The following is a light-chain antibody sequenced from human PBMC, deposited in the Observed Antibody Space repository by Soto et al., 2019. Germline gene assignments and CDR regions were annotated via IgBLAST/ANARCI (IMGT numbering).Light chain of an antibody. CDR3: SSYSISTADL. CDR2: EVS. Sequence: QSVLTQPASVSGSPGQSITISCTGTSSDVGGYDYVSWYQLHPGKAPKLMVFEVSNRPSGVSYRFSGSKSGNTASLTISGLQAEDEADYFCSSYSISTADLFGTGTKATVL. J-gene: IGLJ1*01. CDR1: SSDVGGYDY. V-gene: IGLV2-14*01.